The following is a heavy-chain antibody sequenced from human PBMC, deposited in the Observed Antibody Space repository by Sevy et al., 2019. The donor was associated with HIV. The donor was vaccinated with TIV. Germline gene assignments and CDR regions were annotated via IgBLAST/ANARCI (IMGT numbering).Heavy chain of an antibody. CDR3: ARGRKTTQEWLEELDYYYGVDV. Sequence: GGSLRLSCAASEFSFSSYYMSWVRQAPGKGLEWVAYIRYDGSNKYYADSVRGRFTISRDNSKNTLYLQMNSLRAEDTAVYYCARGRKTTQEWLEELDYYYGVDVWGQGTTVTVSS. CDR1: EFSFSSYY. J-gene: IGHJ6*02. D-gene: IGHD2-8*01. CDR2: IRYDGSNK. V-gene: IGHV3-30*02.